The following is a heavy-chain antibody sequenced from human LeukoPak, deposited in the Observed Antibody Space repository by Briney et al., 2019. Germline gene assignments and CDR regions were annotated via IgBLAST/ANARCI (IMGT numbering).Heavy chain of an antibody. D-gene: IGHD1-14*01. V-gene: IGHV3-21*01. CDR2: ISSSSSYI. J-gene: IGHJ6*02. Sequence: PGGSLRLSCAASGFTFKIYSMNWVRQAPGKGLEWVSSISSSSSYIYYADSVKGRFTISRDNAKNSLYLQMNSLRAEDTAVYYCARERSSPEFYGMDVWGQGTTVTVSS. CDR1: GFTFKIYS. CDR3: ARERSSPEFYGMDV.